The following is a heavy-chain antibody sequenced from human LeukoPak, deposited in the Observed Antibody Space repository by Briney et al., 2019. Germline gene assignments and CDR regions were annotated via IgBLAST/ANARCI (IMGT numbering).Heavy chain of an antibody. D-gene: IGHD2-2*01. CDR1: GFTFSSYS. Sequence: GGSLRLSCAASGFTFSSYSMNWVRQAPGKGLEWVSYISSSSSTIYYADSVKGRFTISRDNAKNSLNLQMNSLRAEDTAVYYCARAPAGDFDYWGQGTLVTVSS. J-gene: IGHJ4*02. V-gene: IGHV3-48*01. CDR2: ISSSSSTI. CDR3: ARAPAGDFDY.